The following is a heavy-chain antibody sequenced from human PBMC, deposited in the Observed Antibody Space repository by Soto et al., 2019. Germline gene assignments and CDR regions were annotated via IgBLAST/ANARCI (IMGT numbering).Heavy chain of an antibody. CDR2: IYYSGSI. CDR1: GGSISSGGYY. Sequence: SETLSLTCTVSGGSISSGGYYWSWIRQHPGKGLEWIGYIYYSGSINCNPSLKSRVTVSVDTSKNRFSLRLSSLTAADTAVYYCARHYVDHGFPRFVDYWGQGTQVTVS. V-gene: IGHV4-39*01. D-gene: IGHD4-17*01. CDR3: ARHYVDHGFPRFVDY. J-gene: IGHJ4*02.